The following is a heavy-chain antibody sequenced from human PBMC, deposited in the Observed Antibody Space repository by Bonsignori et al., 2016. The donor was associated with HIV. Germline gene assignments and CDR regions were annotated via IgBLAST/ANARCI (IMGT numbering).Heavy chain of an antibody. D-gene: IGHD3-22*01. V-gene: IGHV2-5*02. J-gene: IGHJ3*02. Sequence: WIRQPPGKALEWLALIYWDDDKRYSPSLKSRLTITKDTSKNQVVLTMTNMDPVDTATYYCAHSITMIVGVKAYAFDIWGQGTMVTVSS. CDR3: AHSITMIVGVKAYAFDI. CDR2: IYWDDDK.